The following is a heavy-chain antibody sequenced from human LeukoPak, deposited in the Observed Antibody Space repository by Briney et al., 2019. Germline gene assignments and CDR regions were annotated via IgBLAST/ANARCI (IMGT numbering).Heavy chain of an antibody. V-gene: IGHV4-61*02. Sequence: SETLSLTCTVSGGSISSGSYYWSWIRQPAWKGLEWIGRIYTSGNTNYNSSLKSRVTMSVDMSKNQFSLKLSSVTAADTAVYYCATSRRSGSYYHYWGQGTLVTVSS. J-gene: IGHJ4*02. CDR1: GGSISSGSYY. CDR2: IYTSGNT. CDR3: ATSRRSGSYYHY. D-gene: IGHD1-26*01.